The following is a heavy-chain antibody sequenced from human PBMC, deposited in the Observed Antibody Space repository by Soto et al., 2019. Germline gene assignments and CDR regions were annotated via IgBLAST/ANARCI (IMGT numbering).Heavy chain of an antibody. V-gene: IGHV3-23*01. CDR2: TSGSGGST. Sequence: EVQLLESGGGLVQLGGSPRLSCAASGFTYSTYAMSWVRQAPGKGLEWVSTTSGSGGSTYYADSVKGRFTVSRDNSKNTLYMQMSSLRVEHTAVYFCAKGMHTSSSYAFDMWGQGTVVTVSS. D-gene: IGHD6-6*01. CDR1: GFTYSTYA. J-gene: IGHJ3*02. CDR3: AKGMHTSSSYAFDM.